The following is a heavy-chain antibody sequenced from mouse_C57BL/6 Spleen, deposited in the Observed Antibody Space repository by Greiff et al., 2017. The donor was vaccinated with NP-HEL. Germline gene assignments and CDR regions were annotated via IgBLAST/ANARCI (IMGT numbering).Heavy chain of an antibody. Sequence: EVQLQESGGGLVKPGGSLKLSCAASGFTFSDYGMHWVRQAPEKGLEWVAYISSGSSTIYYADTVKGRFTISRDNAKNTLFLQMTSLRSEDTAMYYCARRGVLPYYYAMDYWGQGTSVTVSS. V-gene: IGHV5-17*01. CDR1: GFTFSDYG. J-gene: IGHJ4*01. CDR2: ISSGSSTI. D-gene: IGHD1-1*01. CDR3: ARRGVLPYYYAMDY.